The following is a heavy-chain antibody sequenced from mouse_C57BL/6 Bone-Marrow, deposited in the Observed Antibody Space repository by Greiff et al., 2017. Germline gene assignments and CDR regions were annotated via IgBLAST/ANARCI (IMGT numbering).Heavy chain of an antibody. CDR3: ARPHYYYEDYYAMDY. Sequence: EVMLVESGGDLVKPGGSLKLSCAASGFTFSSYGMSWVRQTPDKRLEWVATISSGGSYTYYPDSVKGRFTISRDNAKNTLYLQMSSLKSEDTAMYYCARPHYYYEDYYAMDYWGQGTSVTVSS. J-gene: IGHJ4*01. D-gene: IGHD1-1*01. CDR1: GFTFSSYG. V-gene: IGHV5-6*02. CDR2: ISSGGSYT.